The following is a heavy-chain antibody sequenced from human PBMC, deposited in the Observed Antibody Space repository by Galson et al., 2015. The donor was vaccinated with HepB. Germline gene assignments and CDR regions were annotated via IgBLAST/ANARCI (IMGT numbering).Heavy chain of an antibody. Sequence: SLRLSCAASGFTFSTHSMNWARQAPGKGLEWVSSISDTSNYIYHADSVKGRFTVSRDNAKNSLYLQMNSLRAEDTAMYYCVRNLFSGDDYSVDYWGQGTLVTVSS. CDR1: GFTFSTHS. CDR2: ISDTSNYI. D-gene: IGHD4-11*01. CDR3: VRNLFSGDDYSVDY. V-gene: IGHV3-21*04. J-gene: IGHJ4*02.